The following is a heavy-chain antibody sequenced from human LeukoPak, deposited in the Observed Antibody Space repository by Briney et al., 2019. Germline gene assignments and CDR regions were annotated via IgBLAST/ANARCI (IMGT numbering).Heavy chain of an antibody. CDR3: AREAAWFGSADC. CDR1: GGSISSYY. D-gene: IGHD3-10*01. J-gene: IGHJ4*02. Sequence: SETLSLTCTVSGGSISSYYWTWIRQPPGKGLEWIGYFYYSGSTNYNPSLKSRVTISVDTSKNQFSLKLSSVTAADTAVYYCAREAAWFGSADCWGQGTLVTVSS. V-gene: IGHV4-59*01. CDR2: FYYSGST.